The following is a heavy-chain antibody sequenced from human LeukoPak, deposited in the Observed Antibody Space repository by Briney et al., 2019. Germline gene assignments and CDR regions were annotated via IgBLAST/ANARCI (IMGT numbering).Heavy chain of an antibody. D-gene: IGHD2-15*01. Sequence: SETLSVTCTVSGGSISNYYWSWIRQPPGKGLEWIGYIYYSGSTNYNPSLKSRVTISVDTSKNQFSLKVSFVTAADTAVYYCARHCSGGSCYSTYYYGMDVWGQGTTVTVSS. CDR1: GGSISNYY. V-gene: IGHV4-59*08. J-gene: IGHJ6*02. CDR2: IYYSGST. CDR3: ARHCSGGSCYSTYYYGMDV.